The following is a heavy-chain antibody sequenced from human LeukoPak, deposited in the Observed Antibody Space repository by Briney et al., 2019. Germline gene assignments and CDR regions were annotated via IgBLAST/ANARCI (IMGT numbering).Heavy chain of an antibody. Sequence: PGGSLRLSCVASGFRFNVQTMSWIRQAPGKGLDWVASMKEDGSEIRYVDSVKGRFTISRDNSKNSLYLQMNSLRAEDTAVYYCARARRRSSRDPLNYFDYWGQGTLVTVSS. D-gene: IGHD6-13*01. CDR1: GFRFNVQT. CDR2: MKEDGSEI. J-gene: IGHJ4*02. V-gene: IGHV3-7*01. CDR3: ARARRRSSRDPLNYFDY.